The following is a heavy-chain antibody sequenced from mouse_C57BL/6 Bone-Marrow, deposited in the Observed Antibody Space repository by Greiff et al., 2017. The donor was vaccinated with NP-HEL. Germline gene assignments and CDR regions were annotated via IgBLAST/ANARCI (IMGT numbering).Heavy chain of an antibody. D-gene: IGHD1-1*01. CDR2: IFPGSGST. J-gene: IGHJ1*03. CDR1: GYTFTDYY. CDR3: ARDYGSSYWYFDV. V-gene: IGHV1-75*01. Sequence: QVQLKQSGPELVKPGASVKISCKASGYTFTDYYINWVKQRPGQGLEWIGWIFPGSGSTYYNEKFKGKATLTVDKSSSTAYMLLSSLTSEDSAVYFCARDYGSSYWYFDVWGTGTTVTVSS.